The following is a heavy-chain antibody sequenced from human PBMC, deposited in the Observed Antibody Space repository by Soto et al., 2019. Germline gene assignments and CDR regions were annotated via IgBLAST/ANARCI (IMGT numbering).Heavy chain of an antibody. CDR1: GGTFSSYA. CDR2: IIPIFGTA. Sequence: GASVKVSCKASGGTFSSYAISWVRQAPGQGLEWMGGIIPIFGTANYAQKFQGRVTITADESTSTAYMELSSLRSEDTAVYYCARDRSGHIVVVPAAIFVSGWFDPWGQGTLVTVAS. CDR3: ARDRSGHIVVVPAAIFVSGWFDP. J-gene: IGHJ5*02. D-gene: IGHD2-2*02. V-gene: IGHV1-69*13.